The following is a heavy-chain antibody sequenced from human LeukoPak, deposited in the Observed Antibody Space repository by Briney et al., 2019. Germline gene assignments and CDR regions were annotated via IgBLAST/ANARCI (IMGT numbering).Heavy chain of an antibody. CDR1: GFSFSDSR. J-gene: IGHJ6*02. CDR3: ATYTHWVAGDV. Sequence: GGSLRLSCVASGFSFSDSRMSWVRQAPGKGLEWVADIKKDGSVKDYVDSVKGRFTISRDNAKNSLYLQMDSLRAEDTAVYYCATYTHWVAGDVWGQGTTVSVSS. D-gene: IGHD7-27*01. V-gene: IGHV3-7*01. CDR2: IKKDGSVK.